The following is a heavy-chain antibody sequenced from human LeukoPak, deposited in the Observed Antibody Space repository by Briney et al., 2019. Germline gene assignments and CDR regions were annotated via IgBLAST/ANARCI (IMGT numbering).Heavy chain of an antibody. CDR1: GCTFSSYA. D-gene: IGHD3-22*01. Sequence: GASVKVSCKASGCTFSSYAISWVRQAPGQGLEWVGGIIPIFGTANYAQKFPGRVTITADESTSTAYMELSSLRSEDTAVYYCARDRDGDSSGYYYYWGQGTLVTVSS. V-gene: IGHV1-69*13. CDR2: IIPIFGTA. J-gene: IGHJ4*02. CDR3: ARDRDGDSSGYYYY.